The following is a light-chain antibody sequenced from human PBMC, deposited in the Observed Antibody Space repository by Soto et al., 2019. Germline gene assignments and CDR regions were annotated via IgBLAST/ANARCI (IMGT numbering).Light chain of an antibody. Sequence: DIQMTQSPATLSGSVGDRVTITCRASQTISSWLAWYQQKRGKAPKLLIYKASTLKSGVPSRFSGSGYGTEFSLTISSLQPADFATYYSQHYNSYSEAFGQGTKV. V-gene: IGKV1-5*03. CDR3: QHYNSYSEA. CDR2: KAS. CDR1: QTISSW. J-gene: IGKJ1*01.